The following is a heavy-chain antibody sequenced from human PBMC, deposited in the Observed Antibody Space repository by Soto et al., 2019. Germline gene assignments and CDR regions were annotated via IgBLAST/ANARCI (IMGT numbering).Heavy chain of an antibody. Sequence: PGGSLRLSCAASGFTFSYHYMSWTRQAPGKGLEWIGYSSNSGSFTRYADSVKGRFSISRDNAKNSLYLQMNSLRGDDTAIYYCVRSGDNYNLLDYWGQGTPVTVSS. CDR1: GFTFSYHY. CDR3: VRSGDNYNLLDY. CDR2: SSNSGSFT. V-gene: IGHV3-11*06. D-gene: IGHD1-1*01. J-gene: IGHJ4*02.